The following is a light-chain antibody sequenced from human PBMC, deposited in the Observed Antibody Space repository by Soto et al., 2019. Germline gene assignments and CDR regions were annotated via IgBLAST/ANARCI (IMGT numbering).Light chain of an antibody. J-gene: IGLJ2*01. Sequence: QPVLTQPPSVSGAPGQRVTISCTGSSSNIGAGYDVHWYQQVPGAAPKLLIYITDNRPSGVPDRFSGSKSGTSASLAITGLQAEDEADYYCQSYDTSLSGSVFGGGTKVTVL. CDR3: QSYDTSLSGSV. V-gene: IGLV1-40*01. CDR2: ITD. CDR1: SSNIGAGYD.